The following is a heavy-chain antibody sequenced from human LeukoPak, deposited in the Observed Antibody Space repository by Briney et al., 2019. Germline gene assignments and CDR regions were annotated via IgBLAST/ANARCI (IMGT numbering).Heavy chain of an antibody. V-gene: IGHV3-7*03. J-gene: IGHJ4*02. Sequence: GGSLRLSCEGSAFIFSGHWMNWVRQTPGKGLEWVASIKEDGSERQYVDSVKGRFTISRDNAKNSLYLQMNSLRADGTAVYYCVKDSPPRYSGSPPAYWGQGTLVTVSS. CDR3: VKDSPPRYSGSPPAY. CDR2: IKEDGSER. CDR1: AFIFSGHW. D-gene: IGHD1-26*01.